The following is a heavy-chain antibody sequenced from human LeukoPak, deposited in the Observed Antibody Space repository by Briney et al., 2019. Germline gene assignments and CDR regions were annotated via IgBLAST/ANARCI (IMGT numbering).Heavy chain of an antibody. J-gene: IGHJ4*02. CDR1: GFTFSSYA. CDR3: ARNSYYYDSSGLFFDY. Sequence: GGSLRLSCAASGFTFSSYAMSWVRQAPGKRLEWVSVIYSGGSTYYADSVKGRFTISRHNSKNTLYLQMNSLRAEDTAVYYCARNSYYYDSSGLFFDYWGQGTLVTVSS. D-gene: IGHD3-22*01. CDR2: IYSGGST. V-gene: IGHV3-53*04.